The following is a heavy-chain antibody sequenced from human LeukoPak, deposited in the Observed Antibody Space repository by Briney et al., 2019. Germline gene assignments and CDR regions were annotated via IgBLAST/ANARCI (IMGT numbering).Heavy chain of an antibody. CDR3: ARGCSGGSCYHQLDY. D-gene: IGHD2-15*01. CDR2: IYYSGST. J-gene: IGHJ4*02. CDR1: GGSISSGGYY. V-gene: IGHV4-31*03. Sequence: SQTLSLTCTVSGGSISSGGYYWSWIRQHPGKGLEWIGYIYYSGSTNYHPSLKSRVTISVDTSKDQVSLKLRSVTAADTAVYFCARGCSGGSCYHQLDYWGQGTLVTVSS.